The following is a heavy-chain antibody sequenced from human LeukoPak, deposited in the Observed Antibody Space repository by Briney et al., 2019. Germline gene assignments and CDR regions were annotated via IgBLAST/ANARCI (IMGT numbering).Heavy chain of an antibody. CDR1: GGSISSYY. V-gene: IGHV4-59*08. J-gene: IGHJ4*02. CDR2: IYYSAST. D-gene: IGHD4-17*01. CDR3: ARWVTTRVYFDY. Sequence: PSETLSLTCTVSGGSISSYYWSWIRQPPGKGLEWIGYIYYSASTNYNPSLKSRVTISVDTSNNQFSLKLSSVTAADTAVYYCARWVTTRVYFDYWGQGTLVTVSS.